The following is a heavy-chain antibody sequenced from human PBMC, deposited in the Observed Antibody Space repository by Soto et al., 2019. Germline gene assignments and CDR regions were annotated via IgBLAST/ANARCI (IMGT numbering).Heavy chain of an antibody. D-gene: IGHD5-18*01. CDR2: INHSGST. Sequence: SETLSLTCAVYGGPFSDHYWSWIRQPPGKGLEWIGEINHSGSTNYNPSLKSRVTISVDTSKNQFSLKLSSVTAADTAVYYCARGTSDHIQLLWSYYFDYWGQGTLVTVSS. CDR3: ARGTSDHIQLLWSYYFDY. V-gene: IGHV4-34*01. CDR1: GGPFSDHY. J-gene: IGHJ4*02.